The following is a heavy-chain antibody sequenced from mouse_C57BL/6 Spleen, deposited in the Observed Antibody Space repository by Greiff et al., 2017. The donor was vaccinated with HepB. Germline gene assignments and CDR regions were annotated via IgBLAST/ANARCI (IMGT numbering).Heavy chain of an antibody. CDR2: INPGSGGT. D-gene: IGHD4-1*01. CDR3: ARGDWDDYYAMDY. CDR1: GYAFTNYL. V-gene: IGHV1-54*01. Sequence: VQLQQSGAELVRPGTSVKVSCKASGYAFTNYLIEWVKQRPGQGLEWIGVINPGSGGTNYNEKFKGKATLTADKSSSTAYMQLSSLTSEDSAVYFCARGDWDDYYAMDYWGQGTSVTVSS. J-gene: IGHJ4*01.